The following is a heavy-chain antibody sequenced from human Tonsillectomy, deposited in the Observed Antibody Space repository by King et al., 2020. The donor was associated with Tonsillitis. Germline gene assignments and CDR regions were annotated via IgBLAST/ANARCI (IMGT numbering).Heavy chain of an antibody. J-gene: IGHJ6*03. CDR1: VFTFGDFA. CDR2: IRSKAYGGTT. D-gene: IGHD3-10*01. CDR3: TRVWRSYYGSGTYSYYYYYMDV. Sequence: VQLVESGGGLVQPGRSLRLSCTASVFTFGDFAMSWVRQAPGKGLEWIGFIRSKAYGGTTEYAASVKVRFTILRDDSKSIAYLQMNSLNPEDTAVYYCTRVWRSYYGSGTYSYYYYYMDVWGKGTTVTVSS. V-gene: IGHV3-49*04.